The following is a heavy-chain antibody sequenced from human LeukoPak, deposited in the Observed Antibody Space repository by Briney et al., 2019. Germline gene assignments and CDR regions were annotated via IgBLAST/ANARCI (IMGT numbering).Heavy chain of an antibody. CDR3: ARGPSYYFDY. Sequence: SVKVSCKTSGYTFSSYGISWVRQAPGQGLEWMGGIIPIFGTANYAQKFQGRVTITADESTSTAYMELSSLRSEDTAVYYCARGPSYYFDYWGQGTLVTVSS. CDR1: GYTFSSYG. D-gene: IGHD6-6*01. V-gene: IGHV1-69*13. J-gene: IGHJ4*02. CDR2: IIPIFGTA.